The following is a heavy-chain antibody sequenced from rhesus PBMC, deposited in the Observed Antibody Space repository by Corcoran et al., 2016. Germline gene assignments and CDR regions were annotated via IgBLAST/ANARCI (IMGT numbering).Heavy chain of an antibody. CDR3: ARGRIAAALFDY. V-gene: IGHV3S22*01. CDR2: ITKKSNSGTE. CDR1: GFTFSDYY. Sequence: EVQLVESGGGLVQPGGSLRLSCAASGFTFSDYYMRWVRQAPGKGPEWVGFITKKSNSGTEEYVASVKGRFTISRDDSKSIASLQMNSLKTEDTAVYYCARGRIAAALFDYWGQGGLVTVSS. D-gene: IGHD6-31*01. J-gene: IGHJ4*01.